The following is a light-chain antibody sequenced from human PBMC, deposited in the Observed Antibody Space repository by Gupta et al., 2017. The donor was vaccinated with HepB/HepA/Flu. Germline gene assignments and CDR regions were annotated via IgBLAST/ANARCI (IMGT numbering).Light chain of an antibody. CDR2: GAS. CDR1: QTVSSN. Sequence: EIVMTQSPATLSVSPGERATLSCWASQTVSSNLAWYQQKPGQAPRLLIYGASTRATGIPARFSGSGSGTEFTLTISSLQSEDFAVYYCHQYKNWPPVFGGGTKVEIK. J-gene: IGKJ4*01. V-gene: IGKV3-15*01. CDR3: HQYKNWPPV.